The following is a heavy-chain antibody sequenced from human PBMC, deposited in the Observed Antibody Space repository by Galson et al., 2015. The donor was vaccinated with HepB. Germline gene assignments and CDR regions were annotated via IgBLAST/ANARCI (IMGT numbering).Heavy chain of an antibody. CDR1: GFTFSSYA. CDR2: ISTNGDST. CDR3: VKDLRAARPDDY. D-gene: IGHD6-6*01. Sequence: SLRLSCAASGFTFSSYAMHWVRQAPGKGLDYVSAISTNGDSTYYADSVKGRFTISRDNSKNTLYLQMSSLRAEDTAVYYCVKDLRAARPDDYWGQGTLVTVSS. V-gene: IGHV3-64D*06. J-gene: IGHJ4*02.